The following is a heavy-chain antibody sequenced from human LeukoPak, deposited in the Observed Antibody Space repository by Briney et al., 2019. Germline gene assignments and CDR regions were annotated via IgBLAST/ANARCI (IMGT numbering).Heavy chain of an antibody. CDR1: GYTFTSYA. CDR3: ARQRVVVTWDDAFDI. J-gene: IGHJ3*02. Sequence: GASVKVSCKASGYTFTSYAMHWVRQAPGQRLEWMGWINAGNGYTKYSQEFQGRVTITRDTSASTAYMELSSLKASDTAMYYCARQRVVVTWDDAFDIWGQGTMVTVSS. CDR2: INAGNGYT. V-gene: IGHV1-3*03. D-gene: IGHD3-22*01.